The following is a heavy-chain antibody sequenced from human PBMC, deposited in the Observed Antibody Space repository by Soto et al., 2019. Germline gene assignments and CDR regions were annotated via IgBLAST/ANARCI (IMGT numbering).Heavy chain of an antibody. V-gene: IGHV4-30-2*01. Sequence: PSETLSLTCIVSGASISTGGYSWSWIRQPPGKGPEWIGYIYESGRTYYKPSLKSRASISMDKSRNQFSVRLTSVTAADTAVYFCARGDRYSGSFSDYFDPWDQGTLVTVSS. CDR2: IYESGRT. J-gene: IGHJ5*02. CDR3: ARGDRYSGSFSDYFDP. CDR1: GASISTGGYS. D-gene: IGHD1-26*01.